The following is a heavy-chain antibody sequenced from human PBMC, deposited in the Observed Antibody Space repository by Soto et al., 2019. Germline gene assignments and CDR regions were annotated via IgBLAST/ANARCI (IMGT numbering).Heavy chain of an antibody. Sequence: GGSLRLSCAASGFTFSSYWMSWVRQAPGKGLEWVSEIKGSGSNTYYADSVKGRFTISRDNSKNTLYLQMNSLRAEDTAIYYCAKEELERQGSGFDYWGQGTLVTVSS. CDR2: IKGSGSNT. D-gene: IGHD1-1*01. J-gene: IGHJ4*02. CDR3: AKEELERQGSGFDY. V-gene: IGHV3-23*01. CDR1: GFTFSSYW.